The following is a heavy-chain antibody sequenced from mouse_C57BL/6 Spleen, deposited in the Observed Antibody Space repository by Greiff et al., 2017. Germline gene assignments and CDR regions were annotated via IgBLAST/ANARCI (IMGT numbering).Heavy chain of an antibody. CDR3: TASNSYAMDY. Sequence: VHVKQSGAELVRPGASVKLSCTASGFNIKDDYMHWVKQRPEQGLEWIGWIDPENGDTEYASKFQGKATITADTSSNTAYLQLSSLTSEDTAVYYCTASNSYAMDYWGQGTSVTVSA. CDR1: GFNIKDDY. CDR2: IDPENGDT. V-gene: IGHV14-4*01. J-gene: IGHJ4*01. D-gene: IGHD2-5*01.